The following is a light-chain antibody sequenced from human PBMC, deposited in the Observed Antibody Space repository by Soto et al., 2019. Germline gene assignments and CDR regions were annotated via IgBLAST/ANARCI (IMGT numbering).Light chain of an antibody. CDR3: QQDHNWPPKYT. Sequence: EIVMTQSPASLSVSPGDGATLSCRASQSVASNVAWYQQKPGQGPRLLIHGASTRAAGVPARFRGGGSATDFTLTISSLQSQDVAGFYCQQDHNWPPKYTVGQGTKLQIK. J-gene: IGKJ2*01. CDR1: QSVASN. CDR2: GAS. V-gene: IGKV3-15*01.